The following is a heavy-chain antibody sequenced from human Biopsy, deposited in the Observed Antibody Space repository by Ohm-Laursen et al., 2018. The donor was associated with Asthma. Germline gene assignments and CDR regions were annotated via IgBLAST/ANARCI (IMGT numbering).Heavy chain of an antibody. D-gene: IGHD2-2*01. Sequence: ASVKVSCKSFGYTFNTYVIGWVRQAPGQGLEWMGGINSDFGTTNYPQKFQDRVTITADDSTSTVYMELSSLRSEDTAVYYCARKAGPCISRTCYSLDFWGQGTLVTVSS. V-gene: IGHV1-69*13. J-gene: IGHJ4*02. CDR1: GYTFNTYV. CDR3: ARKAGPCISRTCYSLDF. CDR2: INSDFGTT.